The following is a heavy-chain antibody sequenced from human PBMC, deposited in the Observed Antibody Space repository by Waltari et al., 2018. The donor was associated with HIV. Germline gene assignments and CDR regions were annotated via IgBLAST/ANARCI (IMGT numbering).Heavy chain of an antibody. CDR3: ARSLAVAGTRGFGMDV. D-gene: IGHD6-19*01. J-gene: IGHJ6*02. Sequence: EVQVVESGGGLVKPGGSLRLSCAASGFTFGSYCWNWVRQAPGKGLEWVSYISSGSNFMYYVDSVKGRFTISRDNAKNSLYLQMNSLRAEDTALYYCARSLAVAGTRGFGMDVWGQGTTVTVSS. CDR2: ISSGSNFM. CDR1: GFTFGSYC. V-gene: IGHV3-21*01.